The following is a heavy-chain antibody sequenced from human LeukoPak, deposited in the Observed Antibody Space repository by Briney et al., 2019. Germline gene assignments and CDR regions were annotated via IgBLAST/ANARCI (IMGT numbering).Heavy chain of an antibody. J-gene: IGHJ3*02. CDR3: ARGIYRGAFDI. V-gene: IGHV4-59*01. CDR1: GGSISSYY. D-gene: IGHD3-10*01. CDR2: IYYSGST. Sequence: SETLSLTCTVSGGSISSYYWSWIRQPPGKELEWIGYIYYSGSTNYNPSLKSRVTISVDTSKNQFSLKLSSVTAADTAVYYCARGIYRGAFDIWGQGTMVTASS.